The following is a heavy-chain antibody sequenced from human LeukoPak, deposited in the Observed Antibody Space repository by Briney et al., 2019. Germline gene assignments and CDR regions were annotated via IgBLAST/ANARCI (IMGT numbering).Heavy chain of an antibody. V-gene: IGHV4-34*01. CDR2: INHSGST. J-gene: IGHJ6*02. Sequence: TSETLSLTCAVYGGSFSGYYWSWIRQPPGKGLEWIGEINHSGSTNYNPSLKSRVTISVDTSKNQFSLKLSSVTAADTAVYYCARHRSGSQPYYYGMDVWGQGTTVTVSS. D-gene: IGHD1-26*01. CDR1: GGSFSGYY. CDR3: ARHRSGSQPYYYGMDV.